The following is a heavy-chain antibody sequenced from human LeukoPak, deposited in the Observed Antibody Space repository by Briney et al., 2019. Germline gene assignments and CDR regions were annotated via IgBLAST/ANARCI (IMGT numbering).Heavy chain of an antibody. J-gene: IGHJ6*03. Sequence: GASVKVSCKASGYTFTSYGISWVRQAPGQGLEWMGWISVYNVDTDYAQKFQGRVTMTTDTSTSTAYMELRSLRSDDTAVYYCARYSGSYYNYYYYYYMDVWGKGTTVTVSS. CDR2: ISVYNVDT. CDR3: ARYSGSYYNYYYYYYMDV. D-gene: IGHD1-26*01. V-gene: IGHV1-18*01. CDR1: GYTFTSYG.